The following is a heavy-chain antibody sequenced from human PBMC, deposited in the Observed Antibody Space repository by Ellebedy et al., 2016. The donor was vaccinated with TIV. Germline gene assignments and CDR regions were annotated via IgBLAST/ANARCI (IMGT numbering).Heavy chain of an antibody. CDR1: GASFYPNA. CDR3: ARVPSRWLVYFDY. J-gene: IGHJ4*02. V-gene: IGHV4-34*01. Sequence: SQTLSLTCAVYGASFYPNAWSWIRQAPGKGLECLGEINDSANTKYNPSLKSRVTISVDASKNQFSLMVTSVNSADTAVYYCARVPSRWLVYFDYWGQGALVTVSP. D-gene: IGHD6-19*01. CDR2: INDSANT.